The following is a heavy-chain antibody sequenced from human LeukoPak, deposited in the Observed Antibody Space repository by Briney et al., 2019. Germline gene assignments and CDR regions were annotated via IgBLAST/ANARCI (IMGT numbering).Heavy chain of an antibody. D-gene: IGHD1-26*01. CDR2: IYHSGST. J-gene: IGHJ4*02. V-gene: IGHV4-38-2*02. Sequence: SETLSLTCTVSGYSISSGYYWGWIRQPPGKGLEWIGSIYHSGSTYYNPSLKSRVTISVDTSKNQFSLKLSSVTAADTAVYYCARDAGFGVGATFSDNWGQGTLVTVSS. CDR1: GYSISSGYY. CDR3: ARDAGFGVGATFSDN.